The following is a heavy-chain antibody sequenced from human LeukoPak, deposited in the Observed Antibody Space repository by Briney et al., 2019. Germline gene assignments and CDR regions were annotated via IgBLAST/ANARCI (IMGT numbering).Heavy chain of an antibody. J-gene: IGHJ6*03. V-gene: IGHV4-34*01. CDR2: INHSGST. Sequence: SETLSLTCAVYGGSFSGYYWSWIRQPPGKGLEWVGEINHSGSTNCNPSLKSRVTISVDTSKNQFSLKLSSVTAADTAVYYCARDRYSSGWSETKGGNNYYMDVWGKGTTVTISS. CDR1: GGSFSGYY. D-gene: IGHD6-19*01. CDR3: ARDRYSSGWSETKGGNNYYMDV.